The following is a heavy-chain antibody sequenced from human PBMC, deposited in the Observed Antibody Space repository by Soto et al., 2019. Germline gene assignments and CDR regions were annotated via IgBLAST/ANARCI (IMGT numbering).Heavy chain of an antibody. CDR1: GGSISSGGYY. V-gene: IGHV4-31*03. CDR2: IYYSGST. CDR3: ARDRLEWPWRWFDP. Sequence: SETLSLTCTVSGGSISSGGYYWSWIRQHPGKGLEWIGYIYYSGSTYYNPSLKSRVTISVDTSKNQFSLKLSSVTAADTAVYYCARDRLEWPWRWFDPWGQGTLVTVSS. D-gene: IGHD3-3*01. J-gene: IGHJ5*02.